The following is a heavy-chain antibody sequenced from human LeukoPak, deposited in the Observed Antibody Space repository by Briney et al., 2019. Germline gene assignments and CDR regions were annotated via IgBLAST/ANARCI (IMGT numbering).Heavy chain of an antibody. Sequence: ASVKVSCKASGYTFTSYYMHWVRQAPGQGLEWMGIINPSGGSTSYAQKFQGRVTMTRDTSTSTVYMELSSLRSEDTAVYYCARDMSITMVRGVNRDGEPFDYWGQGTLVTVSS. CDR3: ARDMSITMVRGVNRDGEPFDY. V-gene: IGHV1-46*03. D-gene: IGHD3-10*01. J-gene: IGHJ4*02. CDR1: GYTFTSYY. CDR2: INPSGGST.